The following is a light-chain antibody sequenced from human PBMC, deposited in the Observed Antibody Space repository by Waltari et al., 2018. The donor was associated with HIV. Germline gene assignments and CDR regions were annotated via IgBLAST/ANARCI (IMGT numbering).Light chain of an antibody. CDR1: SSNIGAGSD. CDR3: QSYDNSLSGLV. Sequence: QSVLTQPPSVSGAPGQRVSISCTGSSSNIGAGSDVYMYQQLPGTAPKLLIYRNNNRPSGFPDRFSGSKSGTSASLAITGLQPEDEADYYCQSYDNSLSGLVFGGGTKLTVL. CDR2: RNN. V-gene: IGLV1-40*01. J-gene: IGLJ3*02.